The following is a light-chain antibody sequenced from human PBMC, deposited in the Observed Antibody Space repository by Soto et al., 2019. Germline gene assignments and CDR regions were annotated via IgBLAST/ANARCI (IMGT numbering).Light chain of an antibody. CDR3: QVSDSGSGHQVV. Sequence: SYELTQPPSVSVAPGKTARITCGGNNIGSKSVHWYQQKPGQAPVLVIYYDSDRPSGIPERFSGSNSGNTATLTISRVEAGDEADYSCQVSDSGSGHQVVFGGGTKLTVL. CDR1: NIGSKS. V-gene: IGLV3-21*04. J-gene: IGLJ2*01. CDR2: YDS.